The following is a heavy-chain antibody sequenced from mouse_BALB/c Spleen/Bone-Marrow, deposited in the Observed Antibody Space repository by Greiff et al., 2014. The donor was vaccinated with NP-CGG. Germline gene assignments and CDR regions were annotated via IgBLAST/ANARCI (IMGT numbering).Heavy chain of an antibody. V-gene: IGHV14-3*02. CDR3: ARDSPYAMDY. CDR1: GFNTKDTY. J-gene: IGHJ4*01. CDR2: IDPANGNT. Sequence: VQLQQPGAELVKPGASVKLSCTASGFNTKDTYMHWVKQRPEQGLEWIGRIDPANGNTKYDPKFQGKATITADTSSNTAYLQLSSLTSEDTAVYYCARDSPYAMDYWGQGTSVTVSS.